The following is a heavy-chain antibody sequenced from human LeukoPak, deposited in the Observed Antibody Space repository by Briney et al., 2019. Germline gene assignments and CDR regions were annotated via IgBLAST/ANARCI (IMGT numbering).Heavy chain of an antibody. CDR3: ARGSILFFDP. CDR1: GFSFSDYW. J-gene: IGHJ5*02. V-gene: IGHV3-7*01. D-gene: IGHD2-21*01. CDR2: VNQAGSGK. Sequence: PGGSLRLPCAASGFSFSDYWMSWVRQAPGKGLEWVANVNQAGSGKYYVDSVKGRFTISRDNAKNSLYLQMNSLRAEDTAVYYCARGSILFFDPWGQGTLVTVSS.